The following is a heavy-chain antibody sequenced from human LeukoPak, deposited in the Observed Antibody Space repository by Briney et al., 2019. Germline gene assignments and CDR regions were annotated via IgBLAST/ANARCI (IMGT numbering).Heavy chain of an antibody. D-gene: IGHD6-13*01. CDR2: ISISSGTI. J-gene: IGHJ4*02. V-gene: IGHV3-48*04. CDR3: AKLRTGAYSSSWHTGVFDY. CDR1: GFTVSSYT. Sequence: GGSLRLSCAASGFTVSSYTMNWVRQAPGKGLEWVSHISISSGTIYYADSVKGRFTISRDIAKNSLYLQMNSLRAEDTAVYYCAKLRTGAYSSSWHTGVFDYWGQGTLVTVSS.